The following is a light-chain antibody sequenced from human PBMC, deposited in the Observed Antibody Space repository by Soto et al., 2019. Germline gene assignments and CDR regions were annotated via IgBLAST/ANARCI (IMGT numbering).Light chain of an antibody. CDR2: AAS. CDR3: QQSYTFPET. V-gene: IGKV1-39*01. CDR1: QNINNY. Sequence: EIQMTQSPSSLSASVGDRVTITCRASQNINNYLNWYQQQPGKGPKLLIYAASNLQRGVPSSFRGSGSGTDFTLTISSLQLEDFATSYCQQSYTFPETFGQGTKVEIK. J-gene: IGKJ1*01.